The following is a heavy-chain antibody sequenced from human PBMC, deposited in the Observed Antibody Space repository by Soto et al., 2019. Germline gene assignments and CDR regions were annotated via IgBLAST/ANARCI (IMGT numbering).Heavy chain of an antibody. CDR3: ARDVGLDSDDFFAY. CDR2: IRGDGGQT. D-gene: IGHD3-9*01. J-gene: IGHJ4*02. Sequence: VQLFASGGGSARPGGSLRLSCTASGFTFTSYGMGWVRQAPGKVLQWVSTIRGDGGQTHYTDSVKGRLSISRDNSKNTVYLQMDSLRAEDTAMYFCARDVGLDSDDFFAYWGQGTQVTVSS. CDR1: GFTFTSYG. V-gene: IGHV3-23*01.